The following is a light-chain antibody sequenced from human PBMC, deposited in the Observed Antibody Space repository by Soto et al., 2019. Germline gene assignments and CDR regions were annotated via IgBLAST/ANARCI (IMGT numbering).Light chain of an antibody. Sequence: VMTQSPATLSASPGDSVALSCRSSQNVSDNLAWYQQKPGQAPRLLMYDSSARASDVPVRFSGGGTGAEFTLTISKLQTEDFAVYICQQYYKRPPWTFGQGTKVDIK. CDR2: DSS. J-gene: IGKJ1*01. CDR3: QQYYKRPPWT. CDR1: QNVSDN. V-gene: IGKV3D-15*01.